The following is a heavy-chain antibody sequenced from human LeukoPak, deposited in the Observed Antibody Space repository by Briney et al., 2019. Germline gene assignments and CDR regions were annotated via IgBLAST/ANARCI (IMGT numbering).Heavy chain of an antibody. CDR3: ARLRYCSSTTCYYFDS. V-gene: IGHV4-39*01. D-gene: IGHD2-2*01. CDR2: IYYSGST. CDR1: GVSISSSTYY. J-gene: IGHJ4*02. Sequence: SETLSLTCTVSGVSISSSTYYWGWIRQPPGKGLEWIGGIYYSGSTFYNPSLKSRVTISVDTSKNQFSLKLSSVTAADTAVYYCARLRYCSSTTCYYFDSWGQGTLVTVSS.